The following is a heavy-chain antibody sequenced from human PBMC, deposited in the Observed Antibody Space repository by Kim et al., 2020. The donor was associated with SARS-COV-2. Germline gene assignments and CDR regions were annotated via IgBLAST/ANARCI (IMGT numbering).Heavy chain of an antibody. CDR3: AKGPYYYDSSGYYTLDY. Sequence: GGSLRLSCAASGFTFSSYGMHWVRQAPGKGLEWVAVISYDGSNKYYADSVKGRFTISRDNSKNTLYLQMNSLRAEDTAVYYCAKGPYYYDSSGYYTLDY. CDR1: GFTFSSYG. V-gene: IGHV3-30*18. D-gene: IGHD3-22*01. J-gene: IGHJ4*01. CDR2: ISYDGSNK.